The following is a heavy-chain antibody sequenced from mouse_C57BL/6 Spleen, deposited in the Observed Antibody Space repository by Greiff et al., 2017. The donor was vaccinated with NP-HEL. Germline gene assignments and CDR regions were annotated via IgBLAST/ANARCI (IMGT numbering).Heavy chain of an antibody. D-gene: IGHD3-3*01. CDR3: ARSGCGPSWFAY. CDR1: GYAFSSSW. V-gene: IGHV1-82*01. CDR2: IYPGDGDT. Sequence: QVQLQQSGPELVKPGASVKISCKASGYAFSSSWMHWVKQRPGQGLEWIGRIYPGDGDTNYNGKFKGKATLTADKSSSTAYMQLSSLTSEDSAVYYCARSGCGPSWFAYWGQGTLVTVSA. J-gene: IGHJ3*01.